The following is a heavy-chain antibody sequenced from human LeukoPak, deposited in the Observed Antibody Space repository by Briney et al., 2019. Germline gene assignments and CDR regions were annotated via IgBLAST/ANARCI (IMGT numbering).Heavy chain of an antibody. CDR2: IYHSGST. CDR1: GYPISSGYY. CDR3: ARGGEWDRRLF. Sequence: SETLSLTCTVSGYPISSGYYWGWIRPPPGKGLEWIGSIYHSGSTYYNPSLKSRVTISVDASKNQFSLKLRSVTAADTAVYYCARGGEWDRRLFWGQGTLVTVSS. J-gene: IGHJ4*02. V-gene: IGHV4-38-2*02. D-gene: IGHD1-26*01.